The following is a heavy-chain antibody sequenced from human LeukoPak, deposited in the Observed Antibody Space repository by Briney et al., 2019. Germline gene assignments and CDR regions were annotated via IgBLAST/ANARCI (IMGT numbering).Heavy chain of an antibody. J-gene: IGHJ4*02. CDR2: ISYDGSNK. CDR1: GFTFSSYG. V-gene: IGHV3-30*18. CDR3: AKDRFGELFDY. Sequence: PGRSLRLSCAASGFTFSSYGMHWVRQAPGKGLEWVAVISYDGSNKYYADSVKGRFTISRDNSKNTLYLQMNSLRAEDTAVYYCAKDRFGELFDYWGQGTLVTVSS. D-gene: IGHD3-10*01.